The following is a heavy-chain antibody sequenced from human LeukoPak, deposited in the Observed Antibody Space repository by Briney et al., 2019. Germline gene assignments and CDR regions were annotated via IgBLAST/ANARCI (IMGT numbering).Heavy chain of an antibody. Sequence: SETLSLTCTVSGGSISSSSYYWGWIRQPPGKGLEWIGSIYYSGSTYYNPSLKSRVTISVDTSKNQFSLKLSFVTAADTAVYYCARLPDTAMVEDWGQGTLVTVSS. CDR1: GGSISSSSYY. V-gene: IGHV4-39*01. CDR3: ARLPDTAMVED. D-gene: IGHD5-18*01. CDR2: IYYSGST. J-gene: IGHJ4*02.